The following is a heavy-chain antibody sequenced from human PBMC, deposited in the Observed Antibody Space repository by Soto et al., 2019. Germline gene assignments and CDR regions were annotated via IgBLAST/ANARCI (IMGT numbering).Heavy chain of an antibody. J-gene: IGHJ4*02. Sequence: GESLKISCKGSGYYFPSYWIGWVRQMPGKGLEWMGIFYPGDSDTRYSPSFQGQVTISADRSISTAYLQWSSLKPSDTAVYFCAKLQMPSNTAFDFWGQGTLVTVSS. CDR2: FYPGDSDT. CDR1: GYYFPSYW. V-gene: IGHV5-51*01. CDR3: AKLQMPSNTAFDF. D-gene: IGHD2-2*01.